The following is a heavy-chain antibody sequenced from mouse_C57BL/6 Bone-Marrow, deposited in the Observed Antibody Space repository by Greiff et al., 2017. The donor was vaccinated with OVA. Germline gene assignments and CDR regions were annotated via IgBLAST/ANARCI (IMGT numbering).Heavy chain of an antibody. CDR2: IRSKSNNYAT. D-gene: IGHD2-4*01. V-gene: IGHV10-1*01. CDR1: GFSFNTYA. J-gene: IGHJ4*01. Sequence: GGGLVQPKGSLKLSCAASGFSFNTYAMNWVRQAPGKGLEWVARIRSKSNNYATYYADSVKDRFTISRDDSESMLYLQMNNLKTEDTAMYYCVSSDYGNAMDYWGQGTSVTVSS. CDR3: VSSDYGNAMDY.